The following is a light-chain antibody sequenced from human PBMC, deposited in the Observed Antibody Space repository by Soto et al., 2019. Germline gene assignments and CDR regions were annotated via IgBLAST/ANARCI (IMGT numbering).Light chain of an antibody. J-gene: IGKJ2*01. CDR2: GAS. CDR3: QQSGSLYT. V-gene: IGKV3-20*01. CDR1: QSVTSSF. Sequence: EIVLTQAPGTLSLSPGERATLSCRASQSVTSSFLAWYQHKPGQAPRLLIYGASSRATGVPDRFSGGGSGTDFTLTISRLEPEDFAVYYCQQSGSLYTFGQGTKLEIK.